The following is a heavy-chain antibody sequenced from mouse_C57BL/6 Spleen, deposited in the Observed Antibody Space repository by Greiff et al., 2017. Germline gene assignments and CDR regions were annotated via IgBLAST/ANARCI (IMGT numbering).Heavy chain of an antibody. CDR1: GFTFSDYG. CDR3: AREGITTVVAPFDY. V-gene: IGHV5-17*01. CDR2: ISSGSSTI. D-gene: IGHD1-1*01. Sequence: EVKLMESGGGLVKPGGSLKLSCAAYGFTFSDYGMHWVRQAPEKGLEWVAYISSGSSTIYYADTVKGRFTISRDNAKNTLFLQMTSLRSEDTAMYYCAREGITTVVAPFDYWGQGTTLTVSS. J-gene: IGHJ2*01.